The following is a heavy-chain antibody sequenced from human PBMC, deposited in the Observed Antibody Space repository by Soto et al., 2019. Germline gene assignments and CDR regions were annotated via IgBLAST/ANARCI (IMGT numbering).Heavy chain of an antibody. Sequence: ASVKVSCKASGYTFTSYGISWVRQAPGQGLEWMGWISAYNGNTNYAQKLQGRVTMTTGTSTSTAYMELRSLRSDDTAVYYCARDRVGATTDYYYYGMDVWGQGTTVTVS. CDR2: ISAYNGNT. D-gene: IGHD1-26*01. J-gene: IGHJ6*02. CDR1: GYTFTSYG. V-gene: IGHV1-18*01. CDR3: ARDRVGATTDYYYYGMDV.